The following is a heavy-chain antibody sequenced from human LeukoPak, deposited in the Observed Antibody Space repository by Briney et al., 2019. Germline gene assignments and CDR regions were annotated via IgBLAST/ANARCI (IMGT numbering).Heavy chain of an antibody. D-gene: IGHD3-22*01. CDR2: IKQDGSEK. CDR3: ARAYYYDSSGYYLSYYYYYYMDV. Sequence: PGGSLRLSCAASGFTFSSYWMSWVRHAPGKGLEWVANIKQDGSEKYYVDSVKGRFTISRDNAKNSLYLQMNSLRAEDTAVYYCARAYYYDSSGYYLSYYYYYYMDVWGKGTTVTISS. CDR1: GFTFSSYW. V-gene: IGHV3-7*01. J-gene: IGHJ6*03.